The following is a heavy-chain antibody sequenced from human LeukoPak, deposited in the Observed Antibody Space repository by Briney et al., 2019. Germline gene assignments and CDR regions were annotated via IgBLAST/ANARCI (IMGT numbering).Heavy chain of an antibody. CDR1: GYTFTSYG. CDR3: ASFCYYGSGSRPYPSSYGMDV. D-gene: IGHD3-10*01. V-gene: IGHV1-18*01. CDR2: ISAYNGNT. Sequence: ASVKVSCKASGYTFTSYGISWVRQAPGQGLEWMGWISAYNGNTNYAQKLQGRVTMTTDTSTSTAYMELRSLRSDDTAVYYCASFCYYGSGSRPYPSSYGMDVWGQGTTVTVSS. J-gene: IGHJ6*02.